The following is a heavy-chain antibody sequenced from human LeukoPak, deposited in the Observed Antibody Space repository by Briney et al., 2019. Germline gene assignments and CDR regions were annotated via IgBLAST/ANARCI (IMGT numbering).Heavy chain of an antibody. J-gene: IGHJ4*02. CDR2: IYYSGST. D-gene: IGHD6-13*01. Sequence: PETLSLTCTVSGGSINSYYWSWIRQPPGKGLEWIGYIYYSGSTNYNPSLKSRVTISVDTSKNQFSLRLSSVTAADTAAYYCARVTGYMAEDYFDYWGQGTLITVSS. V-gene: IGHV4-59*01. CDR1: GGSINSYY. CDR3: ARVTGYMAEDYFDY.